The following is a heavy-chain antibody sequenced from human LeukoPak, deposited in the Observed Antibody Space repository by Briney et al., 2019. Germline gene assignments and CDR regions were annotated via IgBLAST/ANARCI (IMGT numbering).Heavy chain of an antibody. CDR3: AREVVVPAAMGYYYYYGMDV. J-gene: IGHJ6*02. D-gene: IGHD2-2*01. V-gene: IGHV6-1*01. CDR1: GDSVSSNSAA. CDR2: TYYRSKWYN. Sequence: SRTLSLTCAISGDSVSSNSAAWNWIRQSPSRGLEWLGRTYYRSKWYNDYAVSVKSRITINPDTSKNQFSLQLNSVTPEDTAVYYCAREVVVPAAMGYYYYYGMDVWGQGTTVTVSS.